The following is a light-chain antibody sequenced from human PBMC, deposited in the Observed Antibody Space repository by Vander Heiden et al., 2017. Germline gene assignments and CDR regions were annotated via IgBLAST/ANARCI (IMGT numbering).Light chain of an antibody. J-gene: IGLJ2*01. Sequence: QSVLTQPPSAFGTPGQRVTISCSGSSSNIGSNYVYWYQQLPGTAPKLLIYTNNQRPSGVPDRFSDSKSGTSASLAISGLRSEDEADYYCAAWDDSLSGVVFGGGTKLTVL. V-gene: IGLV1-47*01. CDR1: SSNIGSNY. CDR3: AAWDDSLSGVV. CDR2: TNN.